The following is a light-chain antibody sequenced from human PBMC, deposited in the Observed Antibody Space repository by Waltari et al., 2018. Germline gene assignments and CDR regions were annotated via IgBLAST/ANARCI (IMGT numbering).Light chain of an antibody. CDR2: STS. Sequence: QPVLTQPPSASGTPGQRVTISCSGSSSNIGSNIVSWYQQFPGMAPNLLIFSTSQRPSGVPDRFSGSKAGTSASLAISGLQSEDEADYYCAAWDDSLNGNYVFGSGTKVTVL. CDR1: SSNIGSNI. V-gene: IGLV1-44*01. J-gene: IGLJ1*01. CDR3: AAWDDSLNGNYV.